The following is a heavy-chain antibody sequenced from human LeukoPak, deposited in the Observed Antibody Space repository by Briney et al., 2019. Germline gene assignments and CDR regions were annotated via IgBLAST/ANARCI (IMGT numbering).Heavy chain of an antibody. CDR3: ARAVAGTRDAFDI. CDR1: GGSISSSSYY. J-gene: IGHJ3*02. Sequence: SETLSLTCTVSGGSISSSSYYRGWIRQPPGKGLEWIGSIYYSGSTYYNPSLKSRVTISVDTPKNQFSLKLSSVTAADTAVYYCARAVAGTRDAFDIWGQGTMVTVSS. D-gene: IGHD6-19*01. V-gene: IGHV4-39*01. CDR2: IYYSGST.